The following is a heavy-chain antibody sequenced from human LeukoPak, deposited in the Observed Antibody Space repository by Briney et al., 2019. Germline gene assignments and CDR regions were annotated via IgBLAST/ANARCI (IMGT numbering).Heavy chain of an antibody. D-gene: IGHD3-10*01. Sequence: ETLSLTCTVYGGSISSYYWSWIRQAPGKGLEWIGYIYYSGSTNYNPSLKSRVTISVDTSKNQLSLKLSSVTAADTAVYYCARLHRGDDAFDIWGQGTMVTVSS. V-gene: IGHV4-59*08. CDR1: GGSISSYY. CDR3: ARLHRGDDAFDI. J-gene: IGHJ3*02. CDR2: IYYSGST.